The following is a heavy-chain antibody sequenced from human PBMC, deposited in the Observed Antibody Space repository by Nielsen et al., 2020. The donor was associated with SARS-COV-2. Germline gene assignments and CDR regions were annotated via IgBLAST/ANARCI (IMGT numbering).Heavy chain of an antibody. CDR1: GGSISSYY. Sequence: SETLSLTCTVSGGSISSYYWSWIRQPPGKGLEWIGYIYYSGSTYYNPSLKSRVTISVDTSKNQFSLKLSSVTAADTAVYYCASRGAIYYDSSGYSGYYYGMDVWGQGTTVTVSS. CDR3: ASRGAIYYDSSGYSGYYYGMDV. D-gene: IGHD3-22*01. J-gene: IGHJ6*02. V-gene: IGHV4-59*08. CDR2: IYYSGST.